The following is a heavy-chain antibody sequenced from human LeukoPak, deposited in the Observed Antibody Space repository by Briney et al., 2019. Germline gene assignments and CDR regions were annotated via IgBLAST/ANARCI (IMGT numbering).Heavy chain of an antibody. CDR3: ARGMSSGYDFDY. CDR2: IKQDGSEK. V-gene: IGHV3-7*01. Sequence: GGFLRLSCAASGFTFSSYWMTWVRQAPGKGLEWVANIKQDGSEKYYVDSVKGRFTISRDNAKNSLYLQMNSLRAEDTAVYYCARGMSSGYDFDYWGQGTLVTVSS. J-gene: IGHJ4*02. D-gene: IGHD5-12*01. CDR1: GFTFSSYW.